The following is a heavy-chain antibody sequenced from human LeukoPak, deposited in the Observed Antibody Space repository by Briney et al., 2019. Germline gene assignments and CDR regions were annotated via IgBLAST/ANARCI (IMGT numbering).Heavy chain of an antibody. CDR1: GFTFSSYT. V-gene: IGHV3-30-3*01. Sequence: PGRSLRLSCAASGFTFSSYTMNWVRQAPGKGLEWVAVISYDGSNKYYADSVKGRFTISRDNSKNTLYLQMNSLRAEDTAVYYCAQLSIAAAGTIDPWGQGTLVTVSS. CDR3: AQLSIAAAGTIDP. D-gene: IGHD6-13*01. CDR2: ISYDGSNK. J-gene: IGHJ5*02.